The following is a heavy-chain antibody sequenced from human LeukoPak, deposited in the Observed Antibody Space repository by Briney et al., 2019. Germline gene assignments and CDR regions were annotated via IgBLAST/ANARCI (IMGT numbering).Heavy chain of an antibody. CDR2: ISGSGGST. CDR3: AKDPSSSTIFDY. D-gene: IGHD2-2*01. Sequence: GGSLRLSCGASGFTFSSYAMSWVRQAPGKGLEWVSAISGSGGSTYYADSVKGRFTTSRDNSKNTLYLQMNSLRAEDTAVYYCAKDPSSSTIFDYWGQGTLVTVSS. V-gene: IGHV3-23*01. CDR1: GFTFSSYA. J-gene: IGHJ4*02.